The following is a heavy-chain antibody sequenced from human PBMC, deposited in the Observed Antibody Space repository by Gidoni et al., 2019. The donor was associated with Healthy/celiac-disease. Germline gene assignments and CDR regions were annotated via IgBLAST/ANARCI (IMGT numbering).Heavy chain of an antibody. CDR1: GFTFSNAW. Sequence: EVHLVESGGGLVKPGGSLRLSCAASGFTFSNAWMSWVRQAPGKGLEWVGRIKSKTDGGTTDYAAPVKGRFTISRDDSKNTLYLQMNSLKTEDTAVYYCTTVLVLTGNVFFDYWGQGTLVTVSS. V-gene: IGHV3-15*01. D-gene: IGHD1-1*01. J-gene: IGHJ4*02. CDR2: IKSKTDGGTT. CDR3: TTVLVLTGNVFFDY.